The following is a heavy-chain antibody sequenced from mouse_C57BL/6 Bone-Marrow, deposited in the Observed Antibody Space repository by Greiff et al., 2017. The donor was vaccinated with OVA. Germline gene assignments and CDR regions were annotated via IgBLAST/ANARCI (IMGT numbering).Heavy chain of an antibody. Sequence: EVQLQQSGAELVKPGASVKISCKASGYTFTDYYMNWVKQSHGQGLEWIGDINPNNGGTSYNQKFKGKATLTVDKSSSTAYMQLRSLTSEDSAVYYCAGWDLYDGCTGGYALDYGGQGTAVTVSS. CDR2: INPNNGGT. CDR3: AGWDLYDGCTGGYALDY. CDR1: GYTFTDYY. V-gene: IGHV1-26*01. D-gene: IGHD2-3*01. J-gene: IGHJ4*01.